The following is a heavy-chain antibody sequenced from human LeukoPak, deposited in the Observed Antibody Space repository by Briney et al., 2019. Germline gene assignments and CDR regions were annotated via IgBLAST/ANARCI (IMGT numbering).Heavy chain of an antibody. CDR3: AKDIAYYYDSSGPLFDN. V-gene: IGHV3-23*01. CDR1: GFTFSSHW. Sequence: GGSLRLSCVVSGFTFSSHWMSWVRQAPGKGLEWVSAISGSGGSTYYADSVKGRFTISRDNSKNTLYLQMNSLRPEDTAVYYCAKDIAYYYDSSGPLFDNWGQGTLVTVSS. CDR2: ISGSGGST. J-gene: IGHJ4*02. D-gene: IGHD3-22*01.